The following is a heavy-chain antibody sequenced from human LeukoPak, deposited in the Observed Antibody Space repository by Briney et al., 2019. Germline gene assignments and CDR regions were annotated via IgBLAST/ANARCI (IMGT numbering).Heavy chain of an antibody. CDR3: ARRDNTGFDS. CDR1: GYTFTSND. Sequence: GASVKVPCKASGYTFTSNDLNWVRQASGQGLEWMGWMNPNSGNTGYAQKFQGRLTMTRNNSISTAYMELSSLRPEDTALYYCARRDNTGFDSWGQGTLVTVSS. D-gene: IGHD2-15*01. CDR2: MNPNSGNT. J-gene: IGHJ4*02. V-gene: IGHV1-8*01.